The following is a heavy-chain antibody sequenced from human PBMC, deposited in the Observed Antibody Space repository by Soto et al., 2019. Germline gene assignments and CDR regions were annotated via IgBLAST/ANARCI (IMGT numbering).Heavy chain of an antibody. V-gene: IGHV1-8*02. CDR2: MNPNSGNT. D-gene: IGHD2-2*01. CDR3: ATERVVGGFDY. Sequence: ASVKVSCKASGYTFSIYAMHWVCQAPGQRLEWMGWMNPNSGNTGYAQKFQGRVTMTEDTSTDTAYMELSSLRSEDTAVYYCATERVVGGFDYWGQGTLVTVSS. CDR1: GYTFSIYA. J-gene: IGHJ4*02.